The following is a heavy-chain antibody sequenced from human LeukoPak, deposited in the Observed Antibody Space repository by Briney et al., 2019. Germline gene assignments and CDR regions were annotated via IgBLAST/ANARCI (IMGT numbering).Heavy chain of an antibody. CDR3: AREGYYGSGSYSGNFDY. Sequence: ASVKVSCKASGYIFTNFNIHWVRQAPGQGLEWMGGIIPIFGTANYAQKFQGRVTITADESTSTAYMELSSLRSEDTAVYYCAREGYYGSGSYSGNFDYWGQGTLVTVSS. V-gene: IGHV1-69*13. CDR2: IIPIFGTA. D-gene: IGHD3-10*01. J-gene: IGHJ4*02. CDR1: GYIFTNFN.